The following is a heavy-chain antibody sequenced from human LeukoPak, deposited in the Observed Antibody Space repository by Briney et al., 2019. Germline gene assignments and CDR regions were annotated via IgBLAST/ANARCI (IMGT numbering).Heavy chain of an antibody. Sequence: SETLSLTCAVYGGSFSGYYWSWIRQPPGKGLEWIGEINHSGSTNYNPSLKSRVTISVDTSKNQFSLKLSSVTAADTAVYCCARGRDGYNYYYYYYMDVWGKGTTVTVSS. J-gene: IGHJ6*03. CDR2: INHSGST. D-gene: IGHD5-24*01. V-gene: IGHV4-34*01. CDR1: GGSFSGYY. CDR3: ARGRDGYNYYYYYYMDV.